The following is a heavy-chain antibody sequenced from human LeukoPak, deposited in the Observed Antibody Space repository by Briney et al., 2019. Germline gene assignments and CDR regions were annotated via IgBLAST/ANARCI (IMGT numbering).Heavy chain of an antibody. J-gene: IGHJ6*02. CDR2: IYYSGST. D-gene: IGHD2-2*01. CDR1: GGSISSYY. V-gene: IGHV4-59*01. CDR3: ARGLYCSSTSCYWPQLHMDV. Sequence: QPSETLSLTCTVSGGSISSYYWSWIPQPPGKGLEWIGYIYYSGSTNYNPSLKSRVTISVDTSKNQFSLKLSSVTAADTAVYYCARGLYCSSTSCYWPQLHMDVWGQGTTVTVSS.